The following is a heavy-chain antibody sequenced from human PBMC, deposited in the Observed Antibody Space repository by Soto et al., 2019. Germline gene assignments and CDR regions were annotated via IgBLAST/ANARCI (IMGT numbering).Heavy chain of an antibody. D-gene: IGHD3-16*01. V-gene: IGHV3-30-3*01. CDR2: ISYDGDNK. J-gene: IGHJ6*02. CDR1: GFTFRNYA. CDR3: ARPWGQLSTYYYGMDT. Sequence: ESGGGVVQPGRSLILSCAASGFTFRNYAMHWVRQAPGKGLEWVATISYDGDNKYYTDSVKGPFTISRDNSKNTLYLQMNSLRPEDTAVYYCARPWGQLSTYYYGMDTWGQGTTVTVSS.